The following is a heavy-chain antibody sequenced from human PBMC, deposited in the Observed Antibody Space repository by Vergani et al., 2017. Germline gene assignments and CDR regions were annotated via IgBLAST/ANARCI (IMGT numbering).Heavy chain of an antibody. CDR1: GGSISSSSYY. V-gene: IGHV4-39*07. CDR2: IYYSGIT. CDR3: ARDLGGIVVVPAALNYSYYGMDV. Sequence: QLQLQESGPGLVKPSETLSLTCTVSGGSISSSSYYWGWIRQPPGKGLEWIGSIYYSGITYYNPSLKSRVTISVDTSKNQFSLKLSSVTAADTAVYYCARDLGGIVVVPAALNYSYYGMDVWGQGTTVTVSS. J-gene: IGHJ6*02. D-gene: IGHD2-2*01.